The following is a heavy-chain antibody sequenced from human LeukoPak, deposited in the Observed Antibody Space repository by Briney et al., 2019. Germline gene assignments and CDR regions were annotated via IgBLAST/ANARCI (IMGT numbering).Heavy chain of an antibody. CDR2: TWYRSKWHY. CDR3: AREPIASAGFNASDI. J-gene: IGHJ3*02. Sequence: SQTLSLTCAISGDSVSSNSAAWNWIRQSPSRGLEWLGRTWYRSKWHYHYAVSVKSRITIYPDTSKNQFSLQLSSVTPEDTAVYYCAREPIASAGFNASDIWGQGTMVTVSS. V-gene: IGHV6-1*01. D-gene: IGHD6-13*01. CDR1: GDSVSSNSAA.